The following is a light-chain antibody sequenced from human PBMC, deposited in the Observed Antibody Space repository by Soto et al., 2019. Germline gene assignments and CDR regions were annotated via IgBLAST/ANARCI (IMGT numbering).Light chain of an antibody. CDR3: QQGT. V-gene: IGKV3-20*01. Sequence: EIVLTQSPGTLSLSPGERATLSCRASQSVSSSYLAWYQQKPGQAPRLLIYGASSGATGIPDRFSGSGSGTDFTLTISRLEPEDFAVYYCQQGTFGQGTKVEIK. J-gene: IGKJ1*01. CDR2: GAS. CDR1: QSVSSSY.